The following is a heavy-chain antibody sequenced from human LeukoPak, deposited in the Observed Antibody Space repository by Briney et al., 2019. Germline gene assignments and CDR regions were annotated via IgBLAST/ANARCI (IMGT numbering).Heavy chain of an antibody. J-gene: IGHJ5*02. CDR3: ARIVGYCSSTSCSERANWFDP. CDR2: IYYSGST. CDR1: GYSISSSNW. D-gene: IGHD2-2*01. V-gene: IGHV4-28*01. Sequence: SETLSLTCAVSGYSISSSNWWGWIRQPPGKGLEWIGYIYYSGSTYYNPSLKSRVTMSVDTSKNQFSLKLSSATAVDTAVYYCARIVGYCSSTSCSERANWFDPWGQGTLVTVSS.